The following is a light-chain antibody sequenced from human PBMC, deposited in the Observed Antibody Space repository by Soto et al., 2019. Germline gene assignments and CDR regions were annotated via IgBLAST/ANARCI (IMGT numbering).Light chain of an antibody. J-gene: IGKJ1*01. CDR2: DAS. V-gene: IGKV1-5*01. CDR3: QQYNSFWT. Sequence: DIQMTQSPSTLSASVGDRVTITCRASQSISSWLAWYQQKPGKAPKLLFYDASYLERGVPSRFSGSGSGTEFTLTISILQPDDIATYYCQQYNSFWTFGQGTKVEI. CDR1: QSISSW.